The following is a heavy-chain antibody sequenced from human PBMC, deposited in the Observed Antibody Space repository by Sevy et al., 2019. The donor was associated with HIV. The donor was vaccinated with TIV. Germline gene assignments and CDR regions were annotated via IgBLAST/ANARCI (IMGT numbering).Heavy chain of an antibody. V-gene: IGHV1-18*01. CDR1: GYTFTSYG. CDR3: ARDHPITRIVVVTHYYYYYGMDV. CDR2: ISAYNGNT. D-gene: IGHD3-22*01. J-gene: IGHJ6*02. Sequence: ASVKVSCKASGYTFTSYGISWVRQAPGQGREGMGWISAYNGNTNYAQKLQGRVTMTTDTSTSTAYLGLKGLRSDDTAVYYWARDHPITRIVVVTHYYYYYGMDVWGQGTTVTVSS.